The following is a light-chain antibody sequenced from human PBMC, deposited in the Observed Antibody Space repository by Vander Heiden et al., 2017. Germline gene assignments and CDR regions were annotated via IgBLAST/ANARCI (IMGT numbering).Light chain of an antibody. Sequence: QSALTQPPSPSGSPGQSVTISCTGTSSDVGGSDYVSWYQQHPGKAPKLMIYEVRQRPSGVPDRFSGSKSGIMASLTVSGLQAEDEADYYCSSYAGSNNLLFGGGTKLTVL. CDR1: SSDVGGSDY. CDR2: EVR. V-gene: IGLV2-8*01. CDR3: SSYAGSNNLL. J-gene: IGLJ3*02.